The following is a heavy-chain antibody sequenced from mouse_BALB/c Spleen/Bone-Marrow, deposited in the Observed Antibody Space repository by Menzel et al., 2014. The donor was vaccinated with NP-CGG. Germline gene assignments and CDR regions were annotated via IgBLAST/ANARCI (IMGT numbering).Heavy chain of an antibody. CDR2: IYPYNGGT. J-gene: IGHJ3*01. CDR1: GYTFTDYN. D-gene: IGHD1-2*01. Sequence: DVKLVESGPELVKPGASVKISCKASGYTFTDYNMHWVQQSHGKSLEWIGYIYPYNGGTGYNQKFKSKATLTVDNSSSKSYRELRSLTSEDSAVFCCARQFITSAAWFAYWGQGTLVTVSA. V-gene: IGHV1S29*02. CDR3: ARQFITSAAWFAY.